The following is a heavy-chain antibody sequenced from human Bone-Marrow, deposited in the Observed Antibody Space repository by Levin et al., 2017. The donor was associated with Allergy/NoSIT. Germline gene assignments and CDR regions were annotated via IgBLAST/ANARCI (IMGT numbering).Heavy chain of an antibody. CDR1: VLSFSGYY. Sequence: SPPLSLPFSFYVLSFSGYYCSFFFLLPVNLLAFLGALPPRGRPTYPPSLKSRVTISVDTSKNQFSLKLSSVTAADTAVYYCARGRFLGREFDYWGQGTLVTVSS. V-gene: IGHV4-34*01. CDR3: ARGRFLGREFDY. D-gene: IGHD1-26*01. J-gene: IGHJ4*02. CDR2: LPPRGRP.